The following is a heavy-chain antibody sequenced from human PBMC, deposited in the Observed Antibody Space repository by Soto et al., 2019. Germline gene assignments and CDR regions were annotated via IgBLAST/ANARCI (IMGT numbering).Heavy chain of an antibody. D-gene: IGHD2-2*01. V-gene: IGHV1-24*01. J-gene: IGHJ4*02. CDR3: ATLPRTIERTPAAIWSFDS. CDR1: GYSLSDLS. Sequence: ASVKVSCKVSGYSLSDLSIHWVRQAPGKGLEWMGGLDAEDGETIYAQKLQGRGTMTEDTSTDTAYMELSSLTSEDTAMYYCATLPRTIERTPAAIWSFDSWGQGTLATVSS. CDR2: LDAEDGET.